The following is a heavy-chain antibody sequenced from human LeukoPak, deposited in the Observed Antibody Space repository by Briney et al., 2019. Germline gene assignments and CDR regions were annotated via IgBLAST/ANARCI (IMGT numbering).Heavy chain of an antibody. CDR2: IKQDGGEK. V-gene: IGHV3-7*01. CDR1: GFTFSSYW. J-gene: IGHJ4*02. CDR3: ARATRGYSYYFDC. Sequence: PGGSLRLSCAASGFTFSSYWMSWVRQAPGKGLEWVPIIKQDGGEKYYVDSVKGRFTISRDNAKNSLYLQMHSLRAEDTAVYYCARATRGYSYYFDCWGQGTLVTVSS. D-gene: IGHD1-1*01.